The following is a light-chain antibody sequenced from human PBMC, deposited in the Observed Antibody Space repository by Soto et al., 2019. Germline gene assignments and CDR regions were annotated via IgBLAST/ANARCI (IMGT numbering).Light chain of an antibody. J-gene: IGKJ1*01. V-gene: IGKV3-20*01. CDR3: QHYGRSPS. CDR2: GAS. CDR1: QSVGSAY. Sequence: EILLTQSPGTLSLSPGERATLSCRASQSVGSAYVGWYQQKPGQAPRLLIFGASRGATGIPDRFSGSGSGTNFTLTINKVEPEDSAVYYCQHYGRSPSFGRGTKVDIK.